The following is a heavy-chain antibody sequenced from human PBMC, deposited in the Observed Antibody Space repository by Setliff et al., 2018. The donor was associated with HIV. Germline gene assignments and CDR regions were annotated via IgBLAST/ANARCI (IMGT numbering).Heavy chain of an antibody. CDR3: ARGVASYYYYMDV. V-gene: IGHV4-61*09. D-gene: IGHD5-12*01. CDR2: IYTSGST. Sequence: SENLSLTCTVSGGSISSDNYYWSWIRQPAGKGLEWIGHIYTSGSTNYNPSLKSRVTISVDTSKNQFSLKLSSVTAADTAVYYCARGVASYYYYMDVWGKGTTVTVSS. J-gene: IGHJ6*03. CDR1: GGSISSDNYY.